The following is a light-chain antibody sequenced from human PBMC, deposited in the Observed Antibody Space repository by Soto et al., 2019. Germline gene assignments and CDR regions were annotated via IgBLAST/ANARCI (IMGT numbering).Light chain of an antibody. J-gene: IGLJ2*01. CDR2: DVS. V-gene: IGLV2-14*01. Sequence: QSVLTQPASVSGSPGQSITISCTGTSSDVGGYNYVSWYQQHPGKAPKLMIYDVSNRPSGVSNRFSGSKSGNTAFLTISGLQAEDEADYYCSSYTSSILFGGGTKLTVL. CDR3: SSYTSSIL. CDR1: SSDVGGYNY.